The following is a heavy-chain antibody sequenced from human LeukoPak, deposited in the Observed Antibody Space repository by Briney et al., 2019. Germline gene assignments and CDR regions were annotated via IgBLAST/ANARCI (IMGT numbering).Heavy chain of an antibody. CDR1: GFTFSTYS. J-gene: IGHJ4*02. Sequence: PGGSLRLSCAASGFTFSTYSMNGVRQAPGKGLEWVSYISSGSNTIYYADSVKGRFTISRDNAKNSLYLQMNSLRAKDTAVYYCATPFDYWGQGTLVTVSS. CDR2: ISSGSNTI. CDR3: ATPFDY. V-gene: IGHV3-48*01.